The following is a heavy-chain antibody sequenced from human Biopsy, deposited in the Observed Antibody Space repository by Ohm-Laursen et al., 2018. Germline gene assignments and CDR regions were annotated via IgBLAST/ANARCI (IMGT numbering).Heavy chain of an antibody. J-gene: IGHJ6*02. Sequence: SVKVSCKASGGAFTNYAINWVRQAPRHGLKRMGGIITVSETAGYAERFQGRVTITADVTTTTAYMDLSGLRSEDTAVYYCAAYPSSGFFENNDDFAMDVWGQGTTVIVSS. V-gene: IGHV1-69*01. CDR1: GGAFTNYA. CDR3: AAYPSSGFFENNDDFAMDV. D-gene: IGHD6-19*01. CDR2: IITVSETA.